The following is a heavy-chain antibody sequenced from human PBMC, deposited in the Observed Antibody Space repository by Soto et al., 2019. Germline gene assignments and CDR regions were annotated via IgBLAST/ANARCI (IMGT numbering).Heavy chain of an antibody. CDR1: GFTFSSYA. CDR3: AKDPRANSSPDY. D-gene: IGHD6-13*01. J-gene: IGHJ4*02. CDR2: ISGCGGST. Sequence: GGSLRLSCAASGFTFSSYAMSWVRQAPGKGLEWVSGISGCGGSTDYADSVKGRFTISRDNSKNTLYLQMNSLRAEDTAVYYCAKDPRANSSPDYWGQGTLVTAPQ. V-gene: IGHV3-23*01.